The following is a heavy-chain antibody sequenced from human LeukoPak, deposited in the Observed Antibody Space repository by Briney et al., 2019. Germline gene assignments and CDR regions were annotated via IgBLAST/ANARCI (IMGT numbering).Heavy chain of an antibody. J-gene: IGHJ6*02. D-gene: IGHD2-2*01. V-gene: IGHV3-30*18. CDR3: AKDLRVPAAYYYGMDV. Sequence: GGSLRLSCAASGFTFSSYGMHWVRQAPGKGLEWVAVISYDGSNKYYADSVKGRFTISRVNSKNTLYLQMNSLRAEDTAVYYCAKDLRVPAAYYYGMDVWGQGTMVTVSS. CDR1: GFTFSSYG. CDR2: ISYDGSNK.